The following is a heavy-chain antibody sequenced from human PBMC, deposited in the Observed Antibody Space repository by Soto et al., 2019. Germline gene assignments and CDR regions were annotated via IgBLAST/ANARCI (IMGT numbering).Heavy chain of an antibody. CDR3: SRGLLV. CDR1: GGSINSGGYC. J-gene: IGHJ4*02. Sequence: QVQLQESGPGLVKPSQTLSLTCTVSGGSINSGGYCWSWLRQHPGKGLDWIGCISYGGSTSYNPSLKCRVTISVDTSKNQFSLKLTSVTAADTAVYYCSRGLLVWGQGALITVSS. V-gene: IGHV4-31*03. D-gene: IGHD5-18*01. CDR2: ISYGGST.